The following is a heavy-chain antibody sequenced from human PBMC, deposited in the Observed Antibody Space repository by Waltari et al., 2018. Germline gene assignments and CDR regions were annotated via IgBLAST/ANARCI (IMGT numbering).Heavy chain of an antibody. J-gene: IGHJ4*02. CDR1: GFTVSSNY. Sequence: EVQLVESGGGLVQPGGSLRLSCAASGFTVSSNYMSWVRQAPGKGLEWVSVIYGGGSTYYADSVKGRFTISRDNSKNTLYLQMNSLRAEDTAVYYCAREINDYGDYRSYWGQGTLVTVSS. V-gene: IGHV3-66*02. CDR3: AREINDYGDYRSY. D-gene: IGHD4-17*01. CDR2: IYGGGST.